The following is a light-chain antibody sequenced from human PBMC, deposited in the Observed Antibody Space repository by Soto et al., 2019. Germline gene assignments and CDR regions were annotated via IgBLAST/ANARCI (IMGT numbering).Light chain of an antibody. CDR3: QQYNSFPYT. V-gene: IGKV1-5*03. CDR2: EAS. Sequence: DIQMTQSPSTLSASAGDRVTITCRASQGMSSWLAWYQQKPGKAPKLLIYEASSLERGVPSRFSGSGSGTEFTLTISSLQPDDFATYYCQQYNSFPYTFGQGTKLEIK. CDR1: QGMSSW. J-gene: IGKJ2*01.